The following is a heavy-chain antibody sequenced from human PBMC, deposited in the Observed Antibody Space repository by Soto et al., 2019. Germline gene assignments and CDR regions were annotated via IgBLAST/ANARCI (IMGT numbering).Heavy chain of an antibody. J-gene: IGHJ2*01. V-gene: IGHV3-23*01. CDR2: ISGSGDST. D-gene: IGHD4-17*01. Sequence: EVQLLASGGGLVQPGGSLRLSCAASGFTFSTYAMSWVRQAPGKGLEWVSGISGSGDSTYYADSVKGRFTISRDNSKNTLYLKINSPRGADTAVYYCAKVPDYGDLHWYFDLWGRGTLVTVSS. CDR1: GFTFSTYA. CDR3: AKVPDYGDLHWYFDL.